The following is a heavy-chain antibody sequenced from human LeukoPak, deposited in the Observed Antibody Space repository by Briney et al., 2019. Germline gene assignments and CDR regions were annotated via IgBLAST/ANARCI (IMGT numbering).Heavy chain of an antibody. Sequence: GGSLRLSCTAFGFTFGDYAMSWVRQAPGKGLELVSFIRSKAYGGTTEYAAPVKGRFTVSRDDSNSIAYLQMNSLKTEDTAVYYCTRGPYCSGGSCYPNPDAFDIWGQGTMVTVSS. J-gene: IGHJ3*02. V-gene: IGHV3-49*04. CDR1: GFTFGDYA. CDR2: IRSKAYGGTT. CDR3: TRGPYCSGGSCYPNPDAFDI. D-gene: IGHD2-15*01.